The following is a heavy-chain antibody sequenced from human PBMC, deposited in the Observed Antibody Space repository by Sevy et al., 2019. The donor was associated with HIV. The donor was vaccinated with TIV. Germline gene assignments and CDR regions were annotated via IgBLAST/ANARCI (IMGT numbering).Heavy chain of an antibody. CDR3: ASLWFGELYAFDI. D-gene: IGHD3-10*01. V-gene: IGHV4-39*01. CDR2: IYYSGST. J-gene: IGHJ3*02. CDR1: GGSISSSSYY. Sequence: SETLSLTCTVSGGSISSSSYYWGWIRQPPGKGLEWIGSIYYSGSTYYNPSLKSRVTISVDTSKNQFSLKLSSVTAADTAVYYCASLWFGELYAFDIWGQRTMVTVSS.